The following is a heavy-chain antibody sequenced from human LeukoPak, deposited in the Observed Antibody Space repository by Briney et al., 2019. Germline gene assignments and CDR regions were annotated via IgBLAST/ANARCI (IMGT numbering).Heavy chain of an antibody. CDR1: GGSISSGDYY. D-gene: IGHD2-2*01. CDR3: ATEAPAARDY. CDR2: IYYSGST. J-gene: IGHJ4*02. Sequence: SETLPLTCTVSGGSISSGDYYWSWIRQPPGKGLEWVGYIYYSGSTYYNPSLKSRVTISVDTSKNQFSLKLSSVTAADTAVYYCATEAPAARDYWGQGTLVTVSS. V-gene: IGHV4-30-4*01.